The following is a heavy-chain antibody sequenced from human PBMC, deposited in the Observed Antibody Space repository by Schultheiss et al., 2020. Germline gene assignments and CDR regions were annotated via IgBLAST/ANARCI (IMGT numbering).Heavy chain of an antibody. J-gene: IGHJ6*02. CDR1: GGSFSGYY. D-gene: IGHD5-12*01. V-gene: IGHV4-34*12. CDR2: IFYSGG. CDR3: ARAISDV. Sequence: SETLSLTCAVYGGSFSGYYWSWIRQHPGKGLEWIGYIFYSGGDYNPSLKSRLTISVDTSKNQFSLKLSSVTAADTAVYYCARAISDVWGQGTTVTVSS.